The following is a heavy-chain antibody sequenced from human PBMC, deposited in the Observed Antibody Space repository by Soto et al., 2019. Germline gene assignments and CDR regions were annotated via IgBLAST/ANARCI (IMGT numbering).Heavy chain of an antibody. D-gene: IGHD1-26*01. CDR1: GFTFDDYA. CDR2: ISWNSGSI. CDR3: AALPLTWEDPSQGAFDI. V-gene: IGHV3-9*01. J-gene: IGHJ3*02. Sequence: EVQLVESGGGLVQPGRSLRLSCAASGFTFDDYAMHWVRQAPGKGLEWVSGISWNSGSIGYADSVKGRFTISRDNAKNSLYLQMNSLRAEDTALYYCAALPLTWEDPSQGAFDIWGQGTMVTVSS.